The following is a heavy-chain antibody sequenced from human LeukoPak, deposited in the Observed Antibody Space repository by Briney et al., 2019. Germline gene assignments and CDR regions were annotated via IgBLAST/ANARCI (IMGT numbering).Heavy chain of an antibody. CDR3: ARGNSYMDV. J-gene: IGHJ6*03. V-gene: IGHV3-48*01. CDR2: ISSSSSTI. Sequence: PGRSLRLSCAASGFTFSGYTMNWVRQAPGKGLEWVSYISSSSSTIYYADSVKGRFTISRDNAKNSLYLQMNSLRAEDTAVYSCARGNSYMDVWGKGTTVTVSS. CDR1: GFTFSGYT.